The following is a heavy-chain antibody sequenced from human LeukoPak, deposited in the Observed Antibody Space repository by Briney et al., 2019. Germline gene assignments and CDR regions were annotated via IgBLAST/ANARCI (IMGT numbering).Heavy chain of an antibody. CDR2: VSWNSGSI. J-gene: IGHJ6*02. CDR3: AKEVGGYYYYYGMDV. CDR1: GFTFDDYA. V-gene: IGHV3-9*01. Sequence: GGSLRLSCAASGFTFDDYAMHWVRQAPGKGLEWVSGVSWNSGSIGYADSVKGRFTISRDNAKNSLYLQMNSLRAEDTALYYCAKEVGGYYYYYGMDVWGQGTTVTVSS. D-gene: IGHD3-10*01.